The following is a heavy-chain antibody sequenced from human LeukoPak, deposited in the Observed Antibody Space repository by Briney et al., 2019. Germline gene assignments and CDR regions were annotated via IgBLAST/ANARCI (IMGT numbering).Heavy chain of an antibody. J-gene: IGHJ5*02. CDR1: GGSISSSTYY. V-gene: IGHV4-39*07. D-gene: IGHD3-10*01. CDR2: IHYSGST. Sequence: SETLSLTCTVSGGSISSSTYYWGWIRQPPGKGLEWTGSIHYSGSTYYNPSLKSRVTISVDTSKNQFSLKLSSVTAADTAVYYCARGRVFSHYYGSGSYRWFDPWGQGTLVTVSS. CDR3: ARGRVFSHYYGSGSYRWFDP.